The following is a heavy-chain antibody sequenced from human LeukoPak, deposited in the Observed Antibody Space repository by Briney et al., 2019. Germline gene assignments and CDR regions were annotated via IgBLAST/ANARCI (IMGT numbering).Heavy chain of an antibody. Sequence: SETLSLTCTVSGGSISSGDYYWSWIRQPPGKGLEWIGYMYYSGSTYYNPSLMSRVTISVDTSKNQFSLKLSSVTAADTAVYYCVRRMVGAIRPFDYWGQGTLVTVSS. CDR3: VRRMVGAIRPFDY. CDR1: GGSISSGDYY. CDR2: MYYSGST. V-gene: IGHV4-30-4*01. J-gene: IGHJ4*02. D-gene: IGHD1-26*01.